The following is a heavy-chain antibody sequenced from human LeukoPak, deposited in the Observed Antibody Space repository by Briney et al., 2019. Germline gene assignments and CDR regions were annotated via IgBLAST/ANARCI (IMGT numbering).Heavy chain of an antibody. J-gene: IGHJ5*02. CDR2: IKSDGSST. CDR1: GFTFSGYW. CDR3: AKGDWFDP. D-gene: IGHD3-16*01. V-gene: IGHV3-74*01. Sequence: PGGSLRLSCAASGFTFSGYWMHWVRQAPGKGLVWVSRIKSDGSSTSCADSVKGRFIISRDNAKNTLHPQMNSLRAEDTAVYYCAKGDWFDPWGQGTLVTVSS.